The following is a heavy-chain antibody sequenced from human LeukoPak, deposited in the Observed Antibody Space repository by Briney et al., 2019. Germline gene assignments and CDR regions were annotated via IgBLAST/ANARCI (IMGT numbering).Heavy chain of an antibody. Sequence: SETLSLTCTVSGGSISSYYWSWIRQPPGKGLEWIGYIYYSGSTNYNPSLKSRVTISVDTSKNQFSLKLSSVTAADTAVYYCARQERYYDSSGYLNWFDPWGQGTLVTVSS. CDR2: IYYSGST. CDR1: GGSISSYY. CDR3: ARQERYYDSSGYLNWFDP. J-gene: IGHJ5*02. V-gene: IGHV4-59*08. D-gene: IGHD3-22*01.